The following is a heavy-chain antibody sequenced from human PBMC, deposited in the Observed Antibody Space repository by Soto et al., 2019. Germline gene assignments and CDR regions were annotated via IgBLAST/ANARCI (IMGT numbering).Heavy chain of an antibody. V-gene: IGHV1-18*01. J-gene: IGHJ4*02. D-gene: IGHD3-10*01. Sequence: EASVKVSCKASGYTFTIYGISWVRQAPGQGLEWMGWISTYNGNTKYAQKLQGRVTMTTDTSTSTAYMELRSLRSDDTAVFYCAREMVRGVGSDYWGQGTLVTVSS. CDR1: GYTFTIYG. CDR3: AREMVRGVGSDY. CDR2: ISTYNGNT.